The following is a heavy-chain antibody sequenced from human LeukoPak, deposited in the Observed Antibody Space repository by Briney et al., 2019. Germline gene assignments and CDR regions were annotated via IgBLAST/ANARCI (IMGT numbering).Heavy chain of an antibody. Sequence: GGSLRLSCGASVYTFSNFWMTWVRQAPGKGLEWVDNIKQGGSENNYVDSVRGRFPISRDNATNSLYLQMESLRPEDTAVYYCARDLNYLDYWGQGTLVTVSS. J-gene: IGHJ4*02. V-gene: IGHV3-7*01. CDR3: ARDLNYLDY. CDR1: VYTFSNFW. CDR2: IKQGGSEN.